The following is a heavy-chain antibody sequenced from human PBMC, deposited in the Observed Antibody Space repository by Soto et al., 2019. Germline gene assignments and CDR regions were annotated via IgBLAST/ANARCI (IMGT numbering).Heavy chain of an antibody. CDR2: IYYSGST. V-gene: IGHV4-59*01. D-gene: IGHD2-2*01. CDR1: GGSINSYF. CDR3: ASQRIPALHPPRLDN. J-gene: IGHJ4*02. Sequence: SETLSLTCTFSGGSINSYFWSWIRQPPGKGLEWIGYIYYSGSTNYNPSLKSRVTISGDTSKNQFSLKLSSVTAADTAVYYCASQRIPALHPPRLDNWGQGTLVTVSS.